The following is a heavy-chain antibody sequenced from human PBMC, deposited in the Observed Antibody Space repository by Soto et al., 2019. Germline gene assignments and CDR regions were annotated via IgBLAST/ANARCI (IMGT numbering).Heavy chain of an antibody. CDR3: ARLKAAAVPLDY. J-gene: IGHJ4*02. D-gene: IGHD6-13*01. Sequence: GESLKISCKGSGYSFTSYWIGWLRQMPGKGLEWMGIIYPGDSYTRYSPSFQGQVTISADKSISTAYLQWSSLKASDTAMDYCARLKAAAVPLDYWGQGTLVTVSS. CDR2: IYPGDSYT. V-gene: IGHV5-51*01. CDR1: GYSFTSYW.